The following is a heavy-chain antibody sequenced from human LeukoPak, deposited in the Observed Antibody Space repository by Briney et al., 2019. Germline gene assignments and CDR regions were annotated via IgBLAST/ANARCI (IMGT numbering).Heavy chain of an antibody. J-gene: IGHJ6*03. Sequence: GRSLRLSCAASGFTVTSAYMNWIRQAPGKGLEWISVIYPGVGTYYADSVKGRFTISRDNSKNTLYLQLNSLRAEDTAVYYCAREGVSVGAQRGYYMDVWGNGTTVTVS. D-gene: IGHD1-26*01. CDR3: AREGVSVGAQRGYYMDV. V-gene: IGHV3-53*01. CDR2: IYPGVGT. CDR1: GFTVTSAY.